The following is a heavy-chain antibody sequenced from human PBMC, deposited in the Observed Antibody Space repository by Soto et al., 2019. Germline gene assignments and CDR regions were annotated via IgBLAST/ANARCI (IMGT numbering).Heavy chain of an antibody. CDR1: GDFVSSTHYH. J-gene: IGHJ4*02. CDR3: ARQLGSTVYDH. D-gene: IGHD4-17*01. Sequence: QVQLQESGPGLVKPSETLSLTCSVSGDFVSSTHYHWSWIRQSPGRGLEWIAYIFYGGITNYNPSRESRLTMSLDTSSNQFSVNLKSVMTSDTRVYYCARQLGSTVYDHWGQGALVAVYS. V-gene: IGHV4-61*01. CDR2: IFYGGIT.